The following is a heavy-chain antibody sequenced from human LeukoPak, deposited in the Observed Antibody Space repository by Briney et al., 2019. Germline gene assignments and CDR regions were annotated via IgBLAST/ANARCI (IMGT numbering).Heavy chain of an antibody. D-gene: IGHD1-1*01. CDR1: GFTLSVYG. V-gene: IGHV3-33*01. J-gene: IGHJ3*02. CDR2: IRNDGTET. Sequence: GRSLRLSCAGSGFTLSVYGMHWVRQASGRGLDWVTAIRNDGTETFYAGSVKGQFTISRDNSRNMLYLQMNSLRVEDTAIYYCARENWNVAKYVLDIWGQGTLVSVAS. CDR3: ARENWNVAKYVLDI.